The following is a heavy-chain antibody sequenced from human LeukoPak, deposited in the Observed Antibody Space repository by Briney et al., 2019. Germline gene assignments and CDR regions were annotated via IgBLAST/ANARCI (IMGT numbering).Heavy chain of an antibody. J-gene: IGHJ4*02. Sequence: GGSLRLSCAASGFTFSTYSMNWVRQAPGKGLEWVSSISRNSRYIYYADSMRGRFTISRDNAKNSLYLQMNSLRAEDTALYYCARDLTGAKYDYWGQGTLVTVSS. CDR3: ARDLTGAKYDY. CDR2: ISRNSRYI. D-gene: IGHD1-26*01. V-gene: IGHV3-21*04. CDR1: GFTFSTYS.